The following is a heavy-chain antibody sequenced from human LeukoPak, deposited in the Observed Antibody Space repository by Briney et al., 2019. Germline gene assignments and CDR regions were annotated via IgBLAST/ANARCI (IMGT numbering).Heavy chain of an antibody. J-gene: IGHJ1*01. V-gene: IGHV4-59*01. CDR1: GGSISSYY. CDR3: ARVRGDFNTD. Sequence: SETLSLTCSVSGGSISSYYWTWIRQPPGKGLEWIGYRYYSGSTTYNPSLKSRVTISVDTSKSQFSLKLISVTAADTAIYYCARVRGDFNTDWGRGTLVTVSS. D-gene: IGHD3-16*01. CDR2: RYYSGST.